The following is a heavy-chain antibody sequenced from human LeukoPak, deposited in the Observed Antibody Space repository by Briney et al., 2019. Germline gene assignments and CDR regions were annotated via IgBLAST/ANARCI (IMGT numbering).Heavy chain of an antibody. CDR3: VKDRGDCSSTSCYDAFDI. Sequence: GRSLRLSCSASGFSFSSYAMHWVRQPSGKGLEYVSAISSNGGSTYYADSVKGRFTISGDNSKNTLYLQMSSLRAEDTAVYYCVKDRGDCSSTSCYDAFDIWGQGTMVTVSS. J-gene: IGHJ3*02. D-gene: IGHD2-2*01. V-gene: IGHV3-64D*06. CDR2: ISSNGGST. CDR1: GFSFSSYA.